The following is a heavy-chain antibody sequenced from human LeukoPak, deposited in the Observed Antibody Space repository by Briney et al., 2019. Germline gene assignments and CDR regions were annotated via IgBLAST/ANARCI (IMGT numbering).Heavy chain of an antibody. CDR2: ISSSGSTI. J-gene: IGHJ3*02. Sequence: GRSLRLSCAASGFTFSDYYMSWIRQAPGKGLEWVSYISSSGSTIYHADSVKGRFTISRDNAKNSLYLQMNSLRAEDTAVYYCARKWELLNGDAFDIWGQGTMVTVSS. CDR1: GFTFSDYY. CDR3: ARKWELLNGDAFDI. V-gene: IGHV3-11*04. D-gene: IGHD1-26*01.